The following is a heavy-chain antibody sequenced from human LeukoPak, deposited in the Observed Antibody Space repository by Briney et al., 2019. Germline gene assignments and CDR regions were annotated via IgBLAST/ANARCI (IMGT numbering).Heavy chain of an antibody. CDR2: ISGSGGST. J-gene: IGHJ4*02. CDR3: AKNRWGSVATPDS. D-gene: IGHD5-12*01. Sequence: GGSLRLSCAASGFTFSTYAMSWVRQGPGKGLDWVSAISGSGGSTYYADSVKGRFTISRDNSKNTVYLQMNSLAIEDTAIYYCAKNRWGSVATPDSWGQGTVVTVSS. V-gene: IGHV3-23*01. CDR1: GFTFSTYA.